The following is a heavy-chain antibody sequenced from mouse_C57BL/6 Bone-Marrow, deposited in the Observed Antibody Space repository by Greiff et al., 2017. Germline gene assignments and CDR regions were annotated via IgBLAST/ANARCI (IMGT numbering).Heavy chain of an antibody. D-gene: IGHD1-1*01. CDR2: INPNYGAT. V-gene: IGHV1-39*01. CDR1: GYSFTDYN. J-gene: IGHJ3*01. CDR3: ARDYGSSQECAY. Sequence: VQLQPSGPELVKPGASVKISCKASGYSFTDYNMHWVKQSNGTSLEWIGVINPNYGATSYNQKFKGKATLTVDQSSSTAYMQLNSLTSDDSAVYDCARDYGSSQECAYWGQGTPVTVSA.